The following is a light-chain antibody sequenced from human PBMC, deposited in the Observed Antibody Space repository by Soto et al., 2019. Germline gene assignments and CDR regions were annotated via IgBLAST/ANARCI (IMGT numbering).Light chain of an antibody. Sequence: QSVLTQPPSVSAAPGQTVTVSCSGNSSNIGNSYVSWYQQFPGTAPRLLIYDDNKRPSGIRDRFSGSKSGTSATLAITGLQTGDEAVYYCGTLDSSLTNGRSVFGGGTKVTVL. CDR3: GTLDSSLTNGRSV. V-gene: IGLV1-51*01. CDR2: DDN. CDR1: SSNIGNSY. J-gene: IGLJ3*02.